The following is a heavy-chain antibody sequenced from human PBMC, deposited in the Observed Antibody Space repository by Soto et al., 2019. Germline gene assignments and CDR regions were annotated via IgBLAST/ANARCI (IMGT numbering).Heavy chain of an antibody. CDR1: GFTFSTYS. D-gene: IGHD6-13*01. J-gene: IGHJ5*02. V-gene: IGHV3-48*02. Sequence: PGGSLRLSCAASGFTFSTYSMNWARQAPGKGLEWISYITSSSTTIFYADSVKGRFTISKDNAKNSLYLQMNSLRDEDTSVYYCARDTGIAGYFEPWDQGTLVTVSS. CDR3: ARDTGIAGYFEP. CDR2: ITSSSTTI.